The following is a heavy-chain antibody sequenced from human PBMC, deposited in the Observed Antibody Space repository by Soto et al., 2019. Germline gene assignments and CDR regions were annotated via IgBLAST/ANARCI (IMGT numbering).Heavy chain of an antibody. J-gene: IGHJ4*02. D-gene: IGHD3-22*01. CDR3: ARVVVVAAHPRPYYYDSSGYPYYFDY. CDR2: TNRSGST. V-gene: IGHV4-34*01. CDR1: GGSFSGYY. Sequence: PSETLSLTCAVYGGSFSGYYWSWIRQPPGKGLEWIGETNRSGSTNYNPSLKSRVTISVDTSKNQFSLKLSSVTAADTAVYYCARVVVVAAHPRPYYYDSSGYPYYFDYWGQGTLVTVSS.